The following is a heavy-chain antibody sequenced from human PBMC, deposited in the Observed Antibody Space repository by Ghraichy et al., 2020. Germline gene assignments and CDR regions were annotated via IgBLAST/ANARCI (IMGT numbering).Heavy chain of an antibody. CDR2: ISRSGGST. Sequence: GESLNISCAASGFTFTNYAMTWVRQAPGKGLEWVSAISRSGGSTYYADSVTGRFIISRDKFKNTVYLQMNSLRAEDTAVYYCAKGQDYFDYWGQGTLVTVPS. J-gene: IGHJ4*02. CDR1: GFTFTNYA. V-gene: IGHV3-23*01. CDR3: AKGQDYFDY.